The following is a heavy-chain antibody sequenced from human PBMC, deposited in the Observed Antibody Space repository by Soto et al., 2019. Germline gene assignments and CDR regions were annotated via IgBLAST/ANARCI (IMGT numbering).Heavy chain of an antibody. CDR1: GFTFSSYS. V-gene: IGHV3-21*01. Sequence: PVGSLRLSCAASGFTFSSYSMNWVRQAPGKGLEWVSSISSSSSYIYYADSVKGRFTISRDNAKNSLYLQMNSLRAEDTAVYYCAGVGVTIFGVVILGPPGPYGMDVWGQGTTVIVSS. D-gene: IGHD3-3*01. J-gene: IGHJ6*02. CDR3: AGVGVTIFGVVILGPPGPYGMDV. CDR2: ISSSSSYI.